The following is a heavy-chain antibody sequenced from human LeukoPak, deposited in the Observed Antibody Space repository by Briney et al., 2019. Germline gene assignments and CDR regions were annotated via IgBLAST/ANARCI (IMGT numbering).Heavy chain of an antibody. V-gene: IGHV4-30-2*01. D-gene: IGHD1-26*01. Sequence: SETLSLTCTVSGGSISSGGYYWSWIRQPPGKGLEWIGHIYHSGCTYYNPSLKSRVTISVDRSKNQFSLKLSSVTAADTAVYYCARDGKMRYDYWGQGTLVTVSS. CDR3: ARDGKMRYDY. CDR1: GGSISSGGYY. CDR2: IYHSGCT. J-gene: IGHJ4*02.